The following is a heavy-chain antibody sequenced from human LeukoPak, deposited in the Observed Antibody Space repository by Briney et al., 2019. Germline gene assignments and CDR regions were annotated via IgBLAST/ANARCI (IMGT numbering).Heavy chain of an antibody. CDR3: ARDSYDSSGYLPFHH. Sequence: ASVKVSCKASGYTFTGYYMHWVRQAPGQGLEWMGWINPNSGSTNYAQKFQGRVTMTRDTSISTAYMELSRLRSDDTAVYYCARDSYDSSGYLPFHHWGQGTLVTVSS. V-gene: IGHV1-2*02. CDR2: INPNSGST. D-gene: IGHD3-22*01. J-gene: IGHJ1*01. CDR1: GYTFTGYY.